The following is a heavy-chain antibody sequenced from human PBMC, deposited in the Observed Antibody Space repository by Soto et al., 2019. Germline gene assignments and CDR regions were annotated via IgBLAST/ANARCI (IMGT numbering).Heavy chain of an antibody. CDR2: IYYSGST. J-gene: IGHJ3*02. D-gene: IGHD2-15*01. Sequence: QVQLQESGPGLVKPSQTLSLTCTVSGGSISSGGYYWSWIRQHPGKGLEWIGYIYYSGSTYYNPSLKGRVTISVDTSKNQFSLKLSSVTAADTAVYYCAGQCSGGSCSRDDAFDIWGQGTMVTVSS. CDR1: GGSISSGGYY. V-gene: IGHV4-31*03. CDR3: AGQCSGGSCSRDDAFDI.